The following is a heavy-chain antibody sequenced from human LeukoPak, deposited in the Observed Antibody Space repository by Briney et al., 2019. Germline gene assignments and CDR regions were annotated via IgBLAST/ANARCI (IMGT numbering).Heavy chain of an antibody. CDR3: ATRVLRFLEWFWFDP. J-gene: IGHJ5*02. CDR2: FDPEDGET. Sequence: GASVKVSCKVSGHTLTELSMHWGRQAPGKGLEWMGGFDPEDGETIYAQKFQGRVTMTEDTSTDTAYMELSSLRSEDTAVYYCATRVLRFLEWFWFDPWGQGTLVTVSS. D-gene: IGHD3-3*01. V-gene: IGHV1-24*01. CDR1: GHTLTELS.